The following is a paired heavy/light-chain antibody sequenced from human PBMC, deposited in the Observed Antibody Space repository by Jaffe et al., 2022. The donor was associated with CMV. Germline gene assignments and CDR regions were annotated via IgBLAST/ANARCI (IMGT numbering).Heavy chain of an antibody. Sequence: QVQLQQWGAGLLKPSETLSLTCAVYGGSFSGYYWSWIRQPPGKGLEWIGEINHSGSTNYNPSLKSRVTISVDTSKNQFSLKLSSVTAADTAVYYCARAGLWYYYGSGGPRGNGMDVWGQGTTVTVSS. CDR1: GGSFSGYY. CDR3: ARAGLWYYYGSGGPRGNGMDV. CDR2: INHSGST. J-gene: IGHJ6*02. V-gene: IGHV4-34*01. D-gene: IGHD3-10*01.
Light chain of an antibody. CDR1: SSDVGGYNY. CDR2: DVS. V-gene: IGLV2-11*01. Sequence: QSALTQPRSVSGSPGQSVTISCTGTSSDVGGYNYVSWYQQHPGKAPKLMIYDVSKRPSGVPDRFSGSKSGNTASLTISGLQAEDEADYYCCSYAGSYTFRVFGGGTKLTVL. J-gene: IGLJ2*01. CDR3: CSYAGSYTFRV.